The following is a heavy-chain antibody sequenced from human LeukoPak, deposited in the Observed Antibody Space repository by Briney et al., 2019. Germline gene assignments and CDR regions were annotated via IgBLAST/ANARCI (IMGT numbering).Heavy chain of an antibody. J-gene: IGHJ6*02. CDR1: GGSISSYY. V-gene: IGHV4-34*01. CDR2: INHSGST. CDR3: ARGRIVVVPAAIRYYYGMDV. Sequence: SETLSLTCTVSGGSISSYYWSWIRQPPGKGLEWIGEINHSGSTNYNPSLKSRVTISVDTSKNQFSLKLSSVTAADTAVYYCARGRIVVVPAAIRYYYGMDVWGQGTTVTVSS. D-gene: IGHD2-2*01.